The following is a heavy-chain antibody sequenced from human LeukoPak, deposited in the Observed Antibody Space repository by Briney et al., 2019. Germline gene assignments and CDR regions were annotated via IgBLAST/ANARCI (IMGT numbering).Heavy chain of an antibody. CDR2: INHSGST. CDR1: GGSFSGYY. CDR3: ARRYRDYYDSSGYYPYNWFDP. D-gene: IGHD3-22*01. J-gene: IGHJ5*02. Sequence: SETLSLTCAVYGGSFSGYYWSWIRQPPGKGLEWIGEINHSGSTNYNPSLKSRVTISVDTSKNQFSLKLSSVTAADTAVYYCARRYRDYYDSSGYYPYNWFDPWGQGTLVTVSS. V-gene: IGHV4-34*01.